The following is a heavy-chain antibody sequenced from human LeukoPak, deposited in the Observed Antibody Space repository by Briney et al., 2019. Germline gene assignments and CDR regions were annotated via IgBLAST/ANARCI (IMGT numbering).Heavy chain of an antibody. CDR2: FDPEDGET. V-gene: IGHV1-24*01. J-gene: IGHJ5*02. Sequence: ASVKVSCKVSGYILTELSMHWVRQAPGKGLEWMGGFDPEDGETIYAQKFQGRVTMTEDTSTDTAYMELSSLRSEDTAVYYCATDRGLAGTKENWFDPWGQGTLVTVSP. CDR3: ATDRGLAGTKENWFDP. CDR1: GYILTELS. D-gene: IGHD6-13*01.